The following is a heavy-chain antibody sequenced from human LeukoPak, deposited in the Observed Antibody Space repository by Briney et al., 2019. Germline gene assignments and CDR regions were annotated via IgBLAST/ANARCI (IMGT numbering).Heavy chain of an antibody. CDR3: AGGYSGYNNWLDP. CDR2: INSDGSST. V-gene: IGHV3-74*01. D-gene: IGHD5-12*01. J-gene: IGHJ5*02. Sequence: PGGSLRLSCAASGFTFSSYWMHWVRQAPGKGLVWVSRINSDGSSTSYADSVKGRFTISRDNAKNMLYLQMNSLRAEDTAVYYCAGGYSGYNNWLDPWGQGTLVTVSS. CDR1: GFTFSSYW.